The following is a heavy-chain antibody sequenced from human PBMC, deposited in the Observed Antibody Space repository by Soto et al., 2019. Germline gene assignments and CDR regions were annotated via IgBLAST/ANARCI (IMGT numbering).Heavy chain of an antibody. CDR1: GGSVSGSGSY. D-gene: IGHD7-27*01. CDR2: IYYSGST. J-gene: IGHJ4*02. Sequence: XSETLSRTCTVSGGSVSGSGSYWRWIRQPPGKGLEWIGYIYYSGSTNYNPSLKSRVTISVDTSKNQFSLKPSSVTAADTAVYYCARVWGRNFDYWGQGTLVTVS. CDR3: ARVWGRNFDY. V-gene: IGHV4-61*08.